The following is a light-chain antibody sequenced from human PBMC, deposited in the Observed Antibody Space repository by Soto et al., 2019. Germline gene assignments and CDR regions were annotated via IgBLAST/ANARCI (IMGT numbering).Light chain of an antibody. CDR2: RND. Sequence: QSVLPQPPSASGTPGQRVTTSCSTSNSRSGSNYVYWYQQLPGAAPKLLIYRNDQRPSGVPDRFSGSKSGTSASLAISGLRSEDEGDYFCAKWDDSLRVYVFGSGTKLTVL. CDR3: AKWDDSLRVYV. V-gene: IGLV1-47*01. CDR1: NSRSGSNY. J-gene: IGLJ1*01.